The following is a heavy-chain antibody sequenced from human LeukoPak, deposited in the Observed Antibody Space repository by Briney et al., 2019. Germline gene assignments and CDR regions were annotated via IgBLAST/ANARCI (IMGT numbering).Heavy chain of an antibody. CDR2: ITSFTGTI. Sequence: GGSLRLSRVASGITLWIYSMYGVRDAPGRGLEGVSDITSFTGTINYADSVKGRFPISRNNAKNSLYLQMNSLRAEDTAVYHCARDQGGLGYWGEGTLVTVSP. J-gene: IGHJ4*02. D-gene: IGHD3-16*01. CDR1: GITLWIYS. CDR3: ARDQGGLGY. V-gene: IGHV3-48*01.